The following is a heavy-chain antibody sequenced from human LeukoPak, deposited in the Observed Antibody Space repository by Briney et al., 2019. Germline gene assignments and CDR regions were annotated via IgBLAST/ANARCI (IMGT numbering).Heavy chain of an antibody. J-gene: IGHJ5*02. CDR1: GGSISSYY. CDR2: IYYSGST. D-gene: IGHD3-22*01. V-gene: IGHV4-59*08. CDR3: ARLGSSGYRWFDP. Sequence: PSEILSLTCTVSGGSISSYYWSWIRQPPGKGLEWIGYIYYSGSTNYNPSLKSRVTISVDTSKNQFSLKLSSVTAADTAVYYCARLGSSGYRWFDPWGQGTLVTVSS.